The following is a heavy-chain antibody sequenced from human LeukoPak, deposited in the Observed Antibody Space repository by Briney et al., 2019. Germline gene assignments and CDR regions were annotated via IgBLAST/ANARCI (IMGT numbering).Heavy chain of an antibody. V-gene: IGHV1-24*01. CDR1: GYTLTELS. J-gene: IGHJ4*02. Sequence: ASVKVSCKVSGYTLTELSMHWVRQAPGKGLEWMGGFDPEDGETIYAQKFQGRVTMTEDTSKDTAYMELSSLRSEDTAVYYCATHPPNYYDSSGYYRGFDYWGQGTLVTVSS. CDR2: FDPEDGET. D-gene: IGHD3-22*01. CDR3: ATHPPNYYDSSGYYRGFDY.